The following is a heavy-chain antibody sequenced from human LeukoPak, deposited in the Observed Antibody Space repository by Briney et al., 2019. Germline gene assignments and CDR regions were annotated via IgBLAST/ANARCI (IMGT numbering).Heavy chain of an antibody. CDR1: GFTFSSYW. Sequence: PGGSLRLSCAASGFTFSSYWMSWVRQAPGKGLEWVANIKQDGSEKYYVDSVKGRFTISRDNAENSLYLQMNSPRAEDTAVYYCAREKVRGYSYGPRAFDYWGQGTLVTVSS. CDR2: IKQDGSEK. D-gene: IGHD5-18*01. J-gene: IGHJ4*02. CDR3: AREKVRGYSYGPRAFDY. V-gene: IGHV3-7*03.